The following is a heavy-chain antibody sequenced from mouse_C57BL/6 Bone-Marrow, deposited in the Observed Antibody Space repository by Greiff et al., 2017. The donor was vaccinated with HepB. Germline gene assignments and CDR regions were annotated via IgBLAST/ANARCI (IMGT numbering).Heavy chain of an antibody. CDR3: ARSLIYDGYSSCAY. Sequence: EVMFVESGGGLVKPGGSLKLSCSASGFTFSSYAMSWVRQTPEKRLEWVATISDGGSYTYYPDNVKGRFTISRDNAKNNLYLQMSHLKSEDTAMYYCARSLIYDGYSSCAYWGQGTLVTVSA. J-gene: IGHJ3*01. D-gene: IGHD2-3*01. CDR1: GFTFSSYA. CDR2: ISDGGSYT. V-gene: IGHV5-4*03.